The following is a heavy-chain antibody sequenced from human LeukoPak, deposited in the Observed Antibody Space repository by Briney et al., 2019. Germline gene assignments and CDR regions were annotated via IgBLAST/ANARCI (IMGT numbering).Heavy chain of an antibody. CDR1: GFTFSSYA. J-gene: IGHJ6*02. CDR2: ISGSGGST. D-gene: IGHD2-15*01. V-gene: IGHV3-23*01. CDR3: AKAYSPHYYYYGMDV. Sequence: GGSLRLSCAASGFTFSSYAMSWVRQAPGKGLEWVSAISGSGGSTYYADSVKGRFTISRDNSKNTLYLQMNSLRAEDTAVYYCAKAYSPHYYYYGMDVWGQGNTVTVSS.